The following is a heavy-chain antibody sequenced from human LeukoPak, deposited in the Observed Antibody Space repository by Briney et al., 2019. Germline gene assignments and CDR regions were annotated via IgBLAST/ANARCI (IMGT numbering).Heavy chain of an antibody. CDR1: GYTFTGYY. J-gene: IGHJ5*02. CDR2: INPNSGGT. D-gene: IGHD3-22*01. CDR3: ARYDSTVNWFDP. Sequence: GASVKVSCKASGYTFTGYYIHWVRQAPGQGVEWMGWINPNSGGTNYAQRFQGRVTVTRDTSISTAYMELSRLRSDDTAFYYCARYDSTVNWFDPWGQGTLVTVSS. V-gene: IGHV1-2*02.